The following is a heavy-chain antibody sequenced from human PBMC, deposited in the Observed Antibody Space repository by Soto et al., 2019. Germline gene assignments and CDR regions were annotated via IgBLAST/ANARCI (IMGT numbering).Heavy chain of an antibody. Sequence: SETLSLTCAVYGGSFSGYYWSWIRQPPGKGLEWIGEINHSGSTNYNPSLKSRVTISVDTSKNQFSLKLSSVTAADTAVYYCGGAPSGSSWNLGGFAPGGKETRVPVSS. CDR2: INHSGST. V-gene: IGHV4-34*01. D-gene: IGHD6-13*01. CDR1: GGSFSGYY. CDR3: GGAPSGSSWNLGGFAP. J-gene: IGHJ5*02.